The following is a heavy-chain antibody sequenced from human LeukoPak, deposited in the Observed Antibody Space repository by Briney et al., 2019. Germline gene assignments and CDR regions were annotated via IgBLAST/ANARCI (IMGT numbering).Heavy chain of an antibody. CDR2: LGISGDYA. J-gene: IGHJ4*02. Sequence: PGGSLRLSCVASGFTLSSYAVSWVRQAPGKGLQWVSSLGISGDYAWYAGSVKGRFTISRDSSKNTLYLQMNSLRAEDTAVYYCAKDVFESSSSWGYWGQGTLVTVSS. CDR1: GFTLSSYA. CDR3: AKDVFESSSSWGY. V-gene: IGHV3-23*01. D-gene: IGHD6-6*01.